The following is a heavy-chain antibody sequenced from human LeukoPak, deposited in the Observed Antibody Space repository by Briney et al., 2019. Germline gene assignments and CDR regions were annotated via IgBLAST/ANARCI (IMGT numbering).Heavy chain of an antibody. D-gene: IGHD1-26*01. CDR1: GGSISSYY. V-gene: IGHV4-59*08. CDR2: IYYSGST. CDR3: ARWGATVFDY. Sequence: PSEALSLTCTVSGGSISSYYWSWIRQPPGKGLEWIGYIYYSGSTNYNPSLKSRVTISVDTSKNQFSLKLSSVTAADTAVYYCARWGATVFDYWGQGTLVTVSS. J-gene: IGHJ4*02.